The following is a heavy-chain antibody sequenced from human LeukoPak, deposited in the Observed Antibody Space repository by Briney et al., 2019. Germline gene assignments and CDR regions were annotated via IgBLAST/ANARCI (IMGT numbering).Heavy chain of an antibody. CDR3: ATGYSSGWYYSKDY. D-gene: IGHD6-19*01. CDR1: RGTFSSYA. CDR2: IIPIFGTA. V-gene: IGHV1-69*01. J-gene: IGHJ4*02. Sequence: GSSVKVSCKASRGTFSSYAISWVRQAPGQGLEWMGGIIPIFGTANYAQKFQGRVTITADESTSTAYMELSSLRSEDTAVYYCATGYSSGWYYSKDYWGQGTLVTVSS.